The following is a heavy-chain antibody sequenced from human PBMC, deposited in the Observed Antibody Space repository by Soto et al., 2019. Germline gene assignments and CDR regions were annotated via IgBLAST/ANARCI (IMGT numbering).Heavy chain of an antibody. J-gene: IGHJ4*02. CDR3: ARGASCYINY. CDR2: INSDGSST. D-gene: IGHD2-2*02. V-gene: IGHV3-74*01. Sequence: EVQLVESGGGLVQPGGSLRLSCAASGFTFSSYWMHWVRQVPGKGLVWVARINSDGSSTNYADSVKGRFTISRDNAKNTLYLQMTSLRAEDTAVYYCARGASCYINYWGQGTLVTVSS. CDR1: GFTFSSYW.